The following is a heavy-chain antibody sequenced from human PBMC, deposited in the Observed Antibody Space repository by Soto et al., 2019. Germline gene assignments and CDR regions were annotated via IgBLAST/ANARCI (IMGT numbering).Heavy chain of an antibody. Sequence: QVQLQESGPGLVKPSGTLSLTCTVSGASISSTSSGDWWSWVRQPPGKGLEWIGEIHHSGNTNYNRSLKSRVTISVEKSKNQFSLRLSSVTAADTAVYYCAKMVGATLVDYWGQGTLVTVSS. CDR1: GASISSTSSGDW. V-gene: IGHV4-4*02. CDR2: IHHSGNT. D-gene: IGHD1-26*01. CDR3: AKMVGATLVDY. J-gene: IGHJ4*02.